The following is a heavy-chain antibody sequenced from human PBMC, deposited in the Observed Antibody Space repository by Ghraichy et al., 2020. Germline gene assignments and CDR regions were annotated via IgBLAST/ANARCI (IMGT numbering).Heavy chain of an antibody. CDR3: AKDERTTARPDY. Sequence: GGSLRLSCAASGFTFSNYAMTWVRQAPGKGLEWVSDISGSGSNTYYADSVKGRFTISRDNSKNTLYLQMNSLRAEDTAVYYCAKDERTTARPDYWGQGTLVTVSS. V-gene: IGHV3-23*01. J-gene: IGHJ4*02. CDR1: GFTFSNYA. D-gene: IGHD6-6*01. CDR2: ISGSGSNT.